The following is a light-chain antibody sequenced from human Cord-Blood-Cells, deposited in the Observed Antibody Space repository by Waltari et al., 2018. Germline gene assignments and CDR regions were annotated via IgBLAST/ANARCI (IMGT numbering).Light chain of an antibody. V-gene: IGLV1-47*01. J-gene: IGLJ3*02. CDR1: SSNIGSNS. CDR2: RNN. CDR3: AAWDDSLSGWV. Sequence: QSVLTQPPSASGTPGQRVTISCSGSSSNIGSNSVYWYQPLPGTAPKLRIYRNNQRPSGVPDRFSGSKSGTSASLAISGLRSEDEADYYCAAWDDSLSGWVFGGGTKLTVL.